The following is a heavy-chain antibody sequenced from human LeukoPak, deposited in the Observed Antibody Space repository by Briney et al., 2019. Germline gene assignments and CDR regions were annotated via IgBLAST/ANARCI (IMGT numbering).Heavy chain of an antibody. CDR2: IYYSGST. CDR3: ARDEGSSWSYDY. Sequence: SETLSLTCTVSGGSISSYYWSWIRQPPGKGLEWIGYIYYSGSTIYNPSLKSRVTISVDTSKNQFSLKLSSVTAADTAVYYCARDEGSSWSYDYWGQGTLVTVSS. D-gene: IGHD6-13*01. CDR1: GGSISSYY. J-gene: IGHJ4*02. V-gene: IGHV4-59*01.